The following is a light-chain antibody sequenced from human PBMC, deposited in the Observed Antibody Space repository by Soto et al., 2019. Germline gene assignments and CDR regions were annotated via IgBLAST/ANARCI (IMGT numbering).Light chain of an antibody. CDR3: QQDDDWPET. J-gene: IGKJ1*01. V-gene: IGKV3-15*01. CDR1: QSVSSS. Sequence: EQVMTQSPSTLSVSPGERATLSCRASQSVSSSLAWSQQKPGHAPRLLIYDASTRATGVPARFSGSGSGTEFNLTISSLQSEDLAVYYCQQDDDWPETFGQGTKVEIK. CDR2: DAS.